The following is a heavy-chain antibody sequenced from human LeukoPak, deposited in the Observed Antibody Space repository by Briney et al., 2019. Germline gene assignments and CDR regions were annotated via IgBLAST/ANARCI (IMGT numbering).Heavy chain of an antibody. D-gene: IGHD2-8*01. CDR3: ARALGYCTNGVCYSDYYYGMDV. CDR1: GYTFTSYY. J-gene: IGHJ6*02. V-gene: IGHV1-46*01. CDR2: INPSGGST. Sequence: GASVKVSCKASGYTFTSYYMHWVRQAPGQGLEWMGIINPSGGSTSYAQKFQGRVTMTRDTSISTAYMELSRLRSDDTAVYYCARALGYCTNGVCYSDYYYGMDVWGQGTTVTVSS.